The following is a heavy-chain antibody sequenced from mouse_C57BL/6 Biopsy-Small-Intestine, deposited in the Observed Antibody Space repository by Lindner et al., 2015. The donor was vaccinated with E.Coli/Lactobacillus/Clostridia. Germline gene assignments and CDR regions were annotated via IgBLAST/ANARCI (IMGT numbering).Heavy chain of an antibody. V-gene: IGHV1-4*01. D-gene: IGHD1-1*01. CDR3: VRWDYYGSSWFFDV. CDR2: INPSSGYT. CDR1: GYTFTSYT. Sequence: VQLQESGAELARPGASVKMSCKASGYTFTSYTMHWVKQRPGQGLEWIGYINPSSGYTKYNQKFKDKATLTADKSSSTAYMQLSSLTSEDSAVYYCVRWDYYGSSWFFDVWGTGTTVTVSS. J-gene: IGHJ1*03.